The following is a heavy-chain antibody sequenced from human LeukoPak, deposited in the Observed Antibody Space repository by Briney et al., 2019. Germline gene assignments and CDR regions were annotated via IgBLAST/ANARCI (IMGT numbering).Heavy chain of an antibody. Sequence: SETLSLTCTVSGGSISSYYWSWIRQPPGKGLEWIGYIYDSGSSNYNPSLKSRVTMSVDTSKNQFSLKLSSVTAADTAVYYCARLPRQYTVVTPASFDYWGQGTLVTVSS. D-gene: IGHD4-23*01. J-gene: IGHJ4*02. CDR3: ARLPRQYTVVTPASFDY. V-gene: IGHV4-59*01. CDR2: IYDSGSS. CDR1: GGSISSYY.